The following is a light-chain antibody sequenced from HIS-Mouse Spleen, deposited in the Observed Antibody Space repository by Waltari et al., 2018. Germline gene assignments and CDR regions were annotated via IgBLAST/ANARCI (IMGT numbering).Light chain of an antibody. Sequence: QSALTQPASVSGSPGQSITISCTGTSSDVGGYNYVSWYQQHPGKAPKLMIYDVSNRPSGVSNRFPGSKAGNTASLTIAGLQAEDEADYYCSSDTSSSTLVFGGGTKLTVL. CDR1: SSDVGGYNY. CDR3: SSDTSSSTLV. V-gene: IGLV2-14*03. CDR2: DVS. J-gene: IGLJ3*02.